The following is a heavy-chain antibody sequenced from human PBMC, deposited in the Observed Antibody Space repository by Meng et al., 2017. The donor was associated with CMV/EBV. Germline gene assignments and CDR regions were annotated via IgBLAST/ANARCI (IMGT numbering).Heavy chain of an antibody. CDR3: AKDLYGDYRAEYFQH. CDR1: GFTFSSDG. D-gene: IGHD4-17*01. J-gene: IGHJ1*01. Sequence: GESLKISCAASGFTFSSDGMHWVRQAPGKGLEWVAVIWYDGSNKYYADSVKGRFTISRDNSKNTLYLQMNSLRAEDTAVYYCAKDLYGDYRAEYFQHWGQGTLVTVSS. V-gene: IGHV3-33*06. CDR2: IWYDGSNK.